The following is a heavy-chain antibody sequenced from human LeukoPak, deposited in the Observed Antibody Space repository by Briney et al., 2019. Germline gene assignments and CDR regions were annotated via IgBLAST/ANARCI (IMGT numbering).Heavy chain of an antibody. CDR1: AGSISSYY. D-gene: IGHD6-13*01. CDR3: ARGGIAAAGTDY. CDR2: IYYSGST. V-gene: IGHV4-59*01. Sequence: SETLSLTCTVSAGSISSYYWSWIRQPPGKGLEWIGYIYYSGSTNYNPSLKSRVTILVDTSKNQFSLRLSSVTAADTAVYYCARGGIAAAGTDYWGQGTLVTVSS. J-gene: IGHJ4*02.